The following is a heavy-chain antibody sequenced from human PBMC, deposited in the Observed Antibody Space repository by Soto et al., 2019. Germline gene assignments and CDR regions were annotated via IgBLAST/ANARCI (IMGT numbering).Heavy chain of an antibody. J-gene: IGHJ4*02. Sequence: GESLKISCTGSGYNFNTYWIGWVRQMPGKGLQWMGIIYPGDFDTRYSQSFQGHLTMSVDKSINTAYLQWSSLETSDTAMYYCARLLGYSYGYQEFFDSWGQGTPVTVSS. CDR2: IYPGDFDT. V-gene: IGHV5-51*01. D-gene: IGHD5-18*01. CDR3: ARLLGYSYGYQEFFDS. CDR1: GYNFNTYW.